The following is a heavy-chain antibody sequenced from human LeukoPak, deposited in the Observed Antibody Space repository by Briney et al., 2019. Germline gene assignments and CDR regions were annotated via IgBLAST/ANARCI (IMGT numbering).Heavy chain of an antibody. V-gene: IGHV4-39*01. Sequence: SETLSLTCTVSGDSINSSPYYWGWIRQPPGKGLEWLGSFHHSGHTCYNPSLNSRLTISVDTSKNRLSLNLNSVTATDTAVYYCARLGFTMILVATTWGQGTLVTVSS. CDR3: ARLGFTMILVATT. D-gene: IGHD3-22*01. CDR1: GDSINSSPYY. CDR2: FHHSGHT. J-gene: IGHJ4*02.